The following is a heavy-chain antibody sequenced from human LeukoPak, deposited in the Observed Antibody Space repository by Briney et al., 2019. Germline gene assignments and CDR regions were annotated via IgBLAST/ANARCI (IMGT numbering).Heavy chain of an antibody. CDR1: GDSVITSDYY. J-gene: IGHJ3*01. V-gene: IGHV4-39*01. Sequence: PSETLSLTCNVSGDSVITSDYYWGWIRQPPGKGLEFVGTIYYIGDTYYSSSLKSRVTVTIDTSKNEFSLKLSSVTAADTAVYYCARRGYHSGSFNVWGQGTVVTVSS. CDR2: IYYIGDT. D-gene: IGHD2-2*01. CDR3: ARRGYHSGSFNV.